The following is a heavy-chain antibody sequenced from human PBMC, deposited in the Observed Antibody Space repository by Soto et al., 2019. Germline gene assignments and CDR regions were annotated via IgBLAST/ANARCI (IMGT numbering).Heavy chain of an antibody. Sequence: ASVKVSCKASGYTFTGYYMHWVRQAPGQGLEWMGWINPNSGGTNYAQKFQGWVTMTRDTSISTAYMELSRLRSDDTAVYYCARVVYGGDSNWAGNWFDPWGQGTLVTVSS. J-gene: IGHJ5*02. V-gene: IGHV1-2*04. D-gene: IGHD2-21*02. CDR1: GYTFTGYY. CDR2: INPNSGGT. CDR3: ARVVYGGDSNWAGNWFDP.